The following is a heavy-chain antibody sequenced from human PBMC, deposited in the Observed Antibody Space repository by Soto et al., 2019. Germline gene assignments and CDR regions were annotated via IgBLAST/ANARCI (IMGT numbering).Heavy chain of an antibody. J-gene: IGHJ4*02. CDR3: AKARSTIFGVVILRTDFDY. CDR1: GFTFSSYA. CDR2: ISGSGGST. V-gene: IGHV3-23*01. D-gene: IGHD3-3*01. Sequence: LSLTCAASGFTFSSYAMSWVRQAPGKGLEWVSAISGSGGSTYYADSVKGRFTISRDNSKNTLYLQMNSLRAEDTAVYYCAKARSTIFGVVILRTDFDYWGQGTLVTVSS.